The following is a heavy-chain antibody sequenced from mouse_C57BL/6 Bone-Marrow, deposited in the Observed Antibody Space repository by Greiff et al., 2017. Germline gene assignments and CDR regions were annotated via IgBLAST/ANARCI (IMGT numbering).Heavy chain of an antibody. CDR2: IDPNSGGT. J-gene: IGHJ1*03. D-gene: IGHD1-1*01. V-gene: IGHV1-72*01. CDR3: AVYGSSYDWYFDV. Sequence: LEWIGRIDPNSGGTKYNEKFKSKATLTVDKPSSTAYMQLSSLTSEDSAVYYCAVYGSSYDWYFDVWGTGTTVTVSS.